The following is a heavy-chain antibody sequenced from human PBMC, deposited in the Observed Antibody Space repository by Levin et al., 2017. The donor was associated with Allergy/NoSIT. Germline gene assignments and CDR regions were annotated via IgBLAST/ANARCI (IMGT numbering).Heavy chain of an antibody. CDR2: ISGSGGST. V-gene: IGHV3-23*01. CDR3: AKDHAFGDYDPDY. CDR1: GFTFSSYA. Sequence: GESLKISCAASGFTFSSYAMSWVRQAPGKGLEWVSAISGSGGSTYYADSVKGRFTISRDNSKNTLYLQMNSLRAEDTAVYYCAKDHAFGDYDPDYWGQGTLVTVSS. J-gene: IGHJ4*02. D-gene: IGHD4-17*01.